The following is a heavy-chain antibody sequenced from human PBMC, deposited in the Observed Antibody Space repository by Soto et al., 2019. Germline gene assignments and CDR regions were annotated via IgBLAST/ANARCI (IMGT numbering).Heavy chain of an antibody. J-gene: IGHJ4*02. Sequence: SATLSLTCAVSGGSFTSNNWWTWVRQPPGQGLAWIGEIYRTGSTNYNPSLKSRVTISLDKSENQFSLKVTSLTAADTAVYYCASRASGTSVDYWGQGTLVTVSS. V-gene: IGHV4-4*02. CDR2: IYRTGST. CDR1: GGSFTSNNW. D-gene: IGHD1-7*01. CDR3: ASRASGTSVDY.